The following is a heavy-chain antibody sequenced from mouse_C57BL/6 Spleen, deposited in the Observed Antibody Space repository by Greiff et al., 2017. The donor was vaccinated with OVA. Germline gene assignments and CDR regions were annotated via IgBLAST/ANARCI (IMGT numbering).Heavy chain of an antibody. V-gene: IGHV1-50*01. J-gene: IGHJ2*01. CDR1: GYTFTSYW. Sequence: QVHVKQPGAELVKPGASVKLSCKASGYTFTSYWMQWVKQRPGQGLEWIGEIDPSDSYTNYNQKFKGKATLTVDTSSSTAYMQLSSLTSEDSAVYYCARHEDFDYWGQGTTLTVSS. CDR2: IDPSDSYT. CDR3: ARHEDFDY.